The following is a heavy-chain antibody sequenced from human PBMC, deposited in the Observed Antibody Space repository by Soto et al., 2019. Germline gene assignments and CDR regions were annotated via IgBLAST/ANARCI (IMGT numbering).Heavy chain of an antibody. CDR3: ARGKHSTFDI. J-gene: IGHJ3*02. V-gene: IGHV6-1*01. D-gene: IGHD6-13*01. CDR2: TYYRAKWNT. Sequence: QVQLQQSGPGLVKPSQTLSLTCAISGASVSTNGVAWNWIRLSPSRGLEWLGRTYYRAKWNTDYALSVKGRITINPHTSKNQFSLQLNSVTPEDTAVYYCARGKHSTFDIWGQGTMVAVSS. CDR1: GASVSTNGVA.